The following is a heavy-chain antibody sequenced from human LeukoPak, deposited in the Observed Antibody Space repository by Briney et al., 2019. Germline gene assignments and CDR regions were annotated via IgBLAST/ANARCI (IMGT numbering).Heavy chain of an antibody. J-gene: IGHJ4*02. D-gene: IGHD6-13*01. V-gene: IGHV4-34*01. Sequence: SETLSLTCAVYGGSFSGYYWSWIRQPPGKGLEWIGEINHSGSTNYNPSLKSRVTISVDTSKNQFSLKLSSVTAEDTAVYYCARAGTYSDYYFDYWGQGTLVTVSS. CDR2: INHSGST. CDR1: GGSFSGYY. CDR3: ARAGTYSDYYFDY.